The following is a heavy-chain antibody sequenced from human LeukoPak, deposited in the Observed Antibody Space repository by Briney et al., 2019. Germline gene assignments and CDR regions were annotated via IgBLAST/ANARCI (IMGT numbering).Heavy chain of an antibody. D-gene: IGHD3-3*01. CDR2: IYHSGST. CDR1: GYSISSGYY. CDR3: AEGGGGFLEWLPYNWFDP. V-gene: IGHV4-38-2*01. J-gene: IGHJ5*02. Sequence: SETLSPTCAVSGYSISSGYYWGWIRQPPGKGLEWIGSIYHSGSTYYNPSLKSRVTISVDTSKNQFSLKLSSVTAADTAVYYCAEGGGGFLEWLPYNWFDPWGQGTLVTVSS.